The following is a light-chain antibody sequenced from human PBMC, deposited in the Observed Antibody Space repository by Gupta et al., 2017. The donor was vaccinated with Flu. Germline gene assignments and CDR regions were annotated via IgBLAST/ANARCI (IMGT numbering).Light chain of an antibody. V-gene: IGKV1-5*03. CDR1: QSISSW. Sequence: IQMTQSPSTLSASVGDRVTITCRASQSISSWLAWYQQKPGKAPKLLIYKASSLESGVPSRFSGSGSGTEFTLTISSLQPDDFATYYCQQYNSYPYTFGHGTKMEIK. J-gene: IGKJ2*01. CDR2: KAS. CDR3: QQYNSYPYT.